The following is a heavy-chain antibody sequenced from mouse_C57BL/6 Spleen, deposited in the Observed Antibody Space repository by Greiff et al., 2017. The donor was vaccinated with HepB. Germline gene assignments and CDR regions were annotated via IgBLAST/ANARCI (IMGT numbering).Heavy chain of an antibody. V-gene: IGHV1-55*01. Sequence: QVQLQQSGAELVKPGASVKMSCKASGYTFTSYWITWVKQRPGQGLEWIGDIYPGSGSTNYNEKFKSKATLTVDTSSSTAYMQLSSLTSEDSAVYYCARYDYDGLYYAMDYWGQGTSVTVSS. CDR3: ARYDYDGLYYAMDY. J-gene: IGHJ4*01. CDR2: IYPGSGST. CDR1: GYTFTSYW. D-gene: IGHD2-4*01.